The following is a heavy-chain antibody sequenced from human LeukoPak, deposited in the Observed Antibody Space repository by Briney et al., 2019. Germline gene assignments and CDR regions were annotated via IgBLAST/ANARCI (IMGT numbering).Heavy chain of an antibody. CDR2: ISGSGGST. CDR3: AKAARLLWFGEFTSPY. D-gene: IGHD3-10*01. J-gene: IGHJ4*02. V-gene: IGHV3-23*01. CDR1: GFTFSSYA. Sequence: PGGSLRPSCAASGFTFSSYAMSWVRQAPGKGLEWVSAISGSGGSTYYADSVKGRFTISRDNSKNTLYLQMNSLRAEDTAVYYCAKAARLLWFGEFTSPYWGQGTLVTVSS.